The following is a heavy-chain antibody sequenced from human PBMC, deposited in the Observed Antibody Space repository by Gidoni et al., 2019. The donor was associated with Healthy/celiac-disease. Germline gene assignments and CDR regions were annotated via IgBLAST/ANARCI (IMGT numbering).Heavy chain of an antibody. CDR1: GGSISSYY. CDR2: IYYSGST. Sequence: QVQLQESGPGLVKPSETLSLNCTVSGGSISSYYWSWLRQPPGKGLELNGYIYYSGSTNYNPSPKDRVTISVDTSKNPFSPELGFGTPADTAVYYCARDLGGGFRAFDIWGQGTMVTVSS. J-gene: IGHJ3*02. V-gene: IGHV4-59*01. D-gene: IGHD3-16*01. CDR3: ARDLGGGFRAFDI.